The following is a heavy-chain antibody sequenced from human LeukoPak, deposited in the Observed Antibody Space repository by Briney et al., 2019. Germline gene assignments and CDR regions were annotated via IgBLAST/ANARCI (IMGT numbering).Heavy chain of an antibody. CDR2: INPNSGGT. CDR1: GYTFTGYY. Sequence: ASVKVSCKASGYTFTGYYMRWVRQAPGQGLEWMGWINPNSGGTNYAQKFQGRVTMTSDSPMSTADMELSRLRSDDTAVYYCASYYGKGSLLWGQGTLVTV. V-gene: IGHV1-2*02. CDR3: ASYYGKGSLL. J-gene: IGHJ4*02. D-gene: IGHD3-10*01.